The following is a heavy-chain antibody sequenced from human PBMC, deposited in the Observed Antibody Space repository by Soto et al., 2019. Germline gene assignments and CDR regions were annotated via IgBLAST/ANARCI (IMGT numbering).Heavy chain of an antibody. CDR3: ARVNPSSVGPFDY. CDR2: ISYDGSNK. J-gene: IGHJ4*02. D-gene: IGHD3-16*01. Sequence: QVQLVESGGGVVQPGRPLRLSCAASGFTFSSYAMHWVRQAPGKGLEWVAVISYDGSNKYYADSVKGRFTISRDNSKNTLYLQMNSLRAEDTAVYYCARVNPSSVGPFDYWGQGTLVTVSS. CDR1: GFTFSSYA. V-gene: IGHV3-30-3*01.